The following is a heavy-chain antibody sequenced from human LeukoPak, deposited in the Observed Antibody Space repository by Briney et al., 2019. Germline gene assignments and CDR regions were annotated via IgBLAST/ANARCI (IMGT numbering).Heavy chain of an antibody. J-gene: IGHJ4*02. D-gene: IGHD3-22*01. CDR3: ARVTGYMIEDYFDY. V-gene: IGHV4-59*01. Sequence: PSETLSLTCNVSGGSIRSYYWSWIRQPPGKGLEWIGYIYYSGSTNYNPSLKSRVTISVDTSKNQFSLKLSSVTAADTAVYYCARVTGYMIEDYFDYWGQGTLVTVSS. CDR2: IYYSGST. CDR1: GGSIRSYY.